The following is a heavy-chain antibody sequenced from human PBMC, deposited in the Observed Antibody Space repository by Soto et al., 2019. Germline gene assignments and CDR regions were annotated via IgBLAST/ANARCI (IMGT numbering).Heavy chain of an antibody. D-gene: IGHD3-22*01. CDR3: ASSTYYYDSSGLPALFDY. Sequence: GGSLRLSCAASGFTFSSYAMSWVRQAPGKGLEWVSAISGSGGSTYYADSVKGRFTISRDNSKNTLYLQMNSLRAEDTAVYYCASSTYYYDSSGLPALFDYWGQGTLVTVSS. CDR2: ISGSGGST. CDR1: GFTFSSYA. V-gene: IGHV3-23*01. J-gene: IGHJ4*02.